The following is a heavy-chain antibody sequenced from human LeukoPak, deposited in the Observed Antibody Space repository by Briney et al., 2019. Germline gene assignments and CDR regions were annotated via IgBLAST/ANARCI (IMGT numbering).Heavy chain of an antibody. CDR2: IYYSGST. CDR1: GGSISSSSYY. D-gene: IGHD1-7*01. V-gene: IGHV4-39*01. CDR3: ARQANYENDAFDI. J-gene: IGHJ3*02. Sequence: SETLSLTCTVSGGSISSSSYYWGWIRQPPGKGLEWIGSIYYSGSTYYNPSLKSRVTISVDTSKNQFSLKLSSVTAADTAVYYCARQANYENDAFDIWGQGTMVTVSS.